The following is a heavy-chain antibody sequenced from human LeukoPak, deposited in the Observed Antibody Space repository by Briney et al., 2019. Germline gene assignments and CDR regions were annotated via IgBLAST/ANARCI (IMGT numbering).Heavy chain of an antibody. V-gene: IGHV4-4*07. CDR1: GGSISSYY. J-gene: IGHJ5*02. CDR3: ARDVHYDFWSGPSNWFDP. Sequence: SETLSLTCTVSGGSISSYYWSWIRQPAGKGLEWIGRIYTSGSTNYNPSLKSRVTMSVDTSKNQFSLKLSSVTAADTAAYYCARDVHYDFWSGPSNWFDPWGQGTLVTVSS. CDR2: IYTSGST. D-gene: IGHD3-3*01.